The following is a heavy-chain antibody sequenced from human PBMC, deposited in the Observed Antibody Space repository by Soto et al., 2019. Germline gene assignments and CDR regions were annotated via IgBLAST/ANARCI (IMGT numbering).Heavy chain of an antibody. D-gene: IGHD3-22*01. Sequence: GASVKVSCKASGYTFTSYGISWVRQAPGQGLEWMGWISAYNGNTNYAQKLQGRVTMTTDTSTSTAYMELRSLRSDDTAVYYCARDEPQYYDSSGYYLAWFDYWGQGTLVTVSS. CDR1: GYTFTSYG. V-gene: IGHV1-18*01. CDR2: ISAYNGNT. J-gene: IGHJ4*02. CDR3: ARDEPQYYDSSGYYLAWFDY.